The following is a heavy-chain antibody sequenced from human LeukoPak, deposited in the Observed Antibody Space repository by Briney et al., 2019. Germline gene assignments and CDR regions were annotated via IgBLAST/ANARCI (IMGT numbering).Heavy chain of an antibody. CDR3: ARLADYDSSGYLSY. V-gene: IGHV1-46*01. Sequence: ASVEASCKASGYTFTGYYMHWVRQAPGQGLEWMGIINPSGGSARYAQKFQGRVTMTRDTSTSTVYMEVSSLRSEDMAVYYCARLADYDSSGYLSYWGQGTLVTVSS. D-gene: IGHD3-22*01. CDR2: INPSGGSA. J-gene: IGHJ4*02. CDR1: GYTFTGYY.